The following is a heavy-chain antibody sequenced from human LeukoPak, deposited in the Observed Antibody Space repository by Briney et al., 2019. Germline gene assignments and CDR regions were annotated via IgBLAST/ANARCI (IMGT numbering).Heavy chain of an antibody. J-gene: IGHJ4*02. CDR1: AFTFNTSG. D-gene: IGHD2-2*01. CDR3: AKAAYCSSTSCHFSGYAQRPLDS. CDR2: ISSVVTNK. V-gene: IGHV3-30*18. Sequence: GRSLRLAHVASAFTFNTSGIHWVRQAPGKGREWVVGISSVVTNKAYSAYVKDRFTTSRDNSTNTLYLQMNSLRAEDTAVYYCAKAAYCSSTSCHFSGYAQRPLDSWGQGTLVTVSS.